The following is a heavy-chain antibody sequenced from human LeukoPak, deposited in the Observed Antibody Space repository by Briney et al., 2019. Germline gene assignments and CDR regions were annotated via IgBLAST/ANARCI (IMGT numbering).Heavy chain of an antibody. CDR3: ARSRDGYNYVGMDWFDP. D-gene: IGHD5-24*01. CDR2: IYYSGST. J-gene: IGHJ5*02. CDR1: GGSISSGGYY. Sequence: PSETLSLTCTVSGGSISSGGYYWSWIRQHPGKGLEWIGYIYYSGSTYYNPSLKSRVTISVDTSKNQFSLKLSSVTAADTAVYYCARSRDGYNYVGMDWFDPWGRGTLVTVSS. V-gene: IGHV4-31*03.